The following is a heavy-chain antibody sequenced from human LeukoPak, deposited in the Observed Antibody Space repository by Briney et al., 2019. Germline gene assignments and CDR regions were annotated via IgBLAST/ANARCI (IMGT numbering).Heavy chain of an antibody. Sequence: GGTLRLSCAASGFTFSTYGMSWVRQAPGKGLEWVSGISGSGGSTYYADSVKGRFTISRDNSKNTLYLQMNSLRYEDTAMYYCARVRQYSSWNFDYWGQGTLVTVSS. CDR2: ISGSGGST. V-gene: IGHV3-23*01. D-gene: IGHD6-6*01. CDR1: GFTFSTYG. CDR3: ARVRQYSSWNFDY. J-gene: IGHJ4*02.